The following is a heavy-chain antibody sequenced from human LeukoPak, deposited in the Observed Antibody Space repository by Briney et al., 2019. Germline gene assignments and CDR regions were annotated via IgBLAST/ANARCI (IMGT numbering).Heavy chain of an antibody. Sequence: GGSLRLSCAASGFTFNSFHMNWIRQAPGKGLDCVSSSTSSGTYITYADSVQGRFTISRDNAKNSLYLQMNSLRVDDTDLYYCARASGGWDLDYWGHGTLVTVSS. CDR1: GFTFNSFH. D-gene: IGHD1-26*01. CDR3: ARASGGWDLDY. CDR2: STSSGTYI. V-gene: IGHV3-21*06. J-gene: IGHJ4*01.